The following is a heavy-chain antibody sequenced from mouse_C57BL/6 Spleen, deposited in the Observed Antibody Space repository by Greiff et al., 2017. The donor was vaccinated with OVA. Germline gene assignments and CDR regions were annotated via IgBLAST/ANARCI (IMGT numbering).Heavy chain of an antibody. J-gene: IGHJ1*03. V-gene: IGHV1-50*01. Sequence: QVQLQQPGAELVKPGASVKLSCKASGYTFTSYWMQWVKQRPGQGLEWIGEIDPSDSYTNYNQKFKGKATLTVDTSSSTAYMQLSSLTSEDSAVYYCARYYDGYYGDFDVWGTGTTVTVSS. CDR1: GYTFTSYW. D-gene: IGHD2-3*01. CDR3: ARYYDGYYGDFDV. CDR2: IDPSDSYT.